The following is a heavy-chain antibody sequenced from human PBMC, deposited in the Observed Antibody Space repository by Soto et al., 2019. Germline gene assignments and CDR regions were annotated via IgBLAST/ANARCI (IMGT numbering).Heavy chain of an antibody. CDR2: IYYDGST. D-gene: IGHD1-1*01. J-gene: IGHJ4*02. Sequence: PSETLSLTCTVSVGSISNYYWSWIRQPPGKGLESIANIYYDGSTYYNPSLKSRVTISVDTSKNQFSLKLSSVTAADTAVYYCARRYGYSFDYWGQGTLVTSPQ. CDR1: VGSISNYY. V-gene: IGHV4-59*08. CDR3: ARRYGYSFDY.